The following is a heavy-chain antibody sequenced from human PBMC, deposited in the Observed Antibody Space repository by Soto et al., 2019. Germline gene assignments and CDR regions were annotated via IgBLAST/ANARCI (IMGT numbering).Heavy chain of an antibody. V-gene: IGHV4-39*01. CDR3: VRKGTGVAGAFDY. Sequence: QLQLQESGPGLMQPSETLSLTCTVSGGSIASGAYYWNWIRQSPGKGLEWIGNIYYTGTTYYNPSLKSRPTXSXDXXKNQFSLRLSSVTAADTAVYYCVRKGTGVAGAFDYWGQGTLVTVSS. D-gene: IGHD6-13*01. CDR1: GGSIASGAYY. J-gene: IGHJ4*02. CDR2: IYYTGTT.